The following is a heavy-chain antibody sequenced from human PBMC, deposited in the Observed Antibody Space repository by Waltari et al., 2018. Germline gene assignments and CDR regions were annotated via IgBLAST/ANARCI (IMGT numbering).Heavy chain of an antibody. Sequence: QVQLVQSGAEVKKPGSSVKVSCKASGGTFSSYAISWVRQAPGQGLEWMGGIIPMLGTAIYALKFQGRVTITTDESTSTAYMELSSLRSEDTAVYYCARPRRELRRCDAFDIWGQGTMVTVSS. V-gene: IGHV1-69*05. D-gene: IGHD1-26*01. CDR2: IIPMLGTA. CDR1: GGTFSSYA. J-gene: IGHJ3*02. CDR3: ARPRRELRRCDAFDI.